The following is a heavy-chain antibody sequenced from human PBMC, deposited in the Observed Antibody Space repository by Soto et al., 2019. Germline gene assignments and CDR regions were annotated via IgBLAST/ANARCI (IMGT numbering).Heavy chain of an antibody. V-gene: IGHV4-31*03. CDR1: GGSISSGGYY. D-gene: IGHD3-22*01. J-gene: IGHJ3*02. CDR2: IYYSGST. CDR3: ARRNYYDSSGYRLAGAFDI. Sequence: QVQLQESGPGLVKPSQTLSLTCTVSGGSISSGGYYWSWIRQHPGKGLEWIGYIYYSGSTYYNPSRHSRVTMPVDTSKNQFSLKLSSVTAADTAVYYCARRNYYDSSGYRLAGAFDIWGQGTMVTVSS.